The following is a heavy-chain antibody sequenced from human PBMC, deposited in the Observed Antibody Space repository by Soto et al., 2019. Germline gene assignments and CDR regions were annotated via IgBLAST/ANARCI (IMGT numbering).Heavy chain of an antibody. Sequence: GGSLSLSCSASGFTFSSYGMHWVRQAPCKGLEWVAVIWYDGSNKYYADSVKGRFTISRDNSKNTLYLQMNSLRAEDTAVYYCAREGYSGYYYYYGMDVWGQGTTVTVSS. V-gene: IGHV3-33*01. CDR3: AREGYSGYYYYYGMDV. CDR2: IWYDGSNK. D-gene: IGHD5-12*01. CDR1: GFTFSSYG. J-gene: IGHJ6*02.